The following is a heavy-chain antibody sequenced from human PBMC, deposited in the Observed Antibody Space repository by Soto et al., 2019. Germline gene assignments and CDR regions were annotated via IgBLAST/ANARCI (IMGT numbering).Heavy chain of an antibody. CDR1: GFTFSNYW. V-gene: IGHV3-7*01. J-gene: IGHJ4*02. Sequence: GGSLRLSCAASGFTFSNYWMTWVRQAPGKGLEWVANINQDGGKKYSVGSVRGRFTISRDNAKNSLYLQMNSLRAEDTAVYYCARAIAAAGSYWGQGTLVTVSS. D-gene: IGHD6-13*01. CDR3: ARAIAAAGSY. CDR2: INQDGGKK.